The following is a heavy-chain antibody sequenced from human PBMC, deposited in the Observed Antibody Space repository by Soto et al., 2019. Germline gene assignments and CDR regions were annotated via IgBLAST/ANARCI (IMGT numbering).Heavy chain of an antibody. CDR2: ISYDGSNQ. V-gene: IGHV3-30*18. Sequence: GGSLRLSCAASGFTFNIYGMHWVRQAPDKGLEWVALISYDGSNQYYADSVKGRFTVSRDNSKNTLFLQMNSLRADDTAVYYCAKDQASGQGSFDSWGQGTLVTVSS. J-gene: IGHJ4*02. CDR3: AKDQASGQGSFDS. CDR1: GFTFNIYG.